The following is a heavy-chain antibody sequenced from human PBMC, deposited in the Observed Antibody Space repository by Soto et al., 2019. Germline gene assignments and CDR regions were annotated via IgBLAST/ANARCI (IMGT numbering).Heavy chain of an antibody. J-gene: IGHJ4*02. Sequence: GGSLRLSCAASGFTFSSYAMSWVRQAPGKGLEWVSAISGSGGSTYYADSVKGRFTTSRDNSKNTLYLQMNSLRAEDTAVYYCAKCYYDFWSGYNYFDYWGQGTLVTVSS. CDR3: AKCYYDFWSGYNYFDY. D-gene: IGHD3-3*01. CDR1: GFTFSSYA. V-gene: IGHV3-23*01. CDR2: ISGSGGST.